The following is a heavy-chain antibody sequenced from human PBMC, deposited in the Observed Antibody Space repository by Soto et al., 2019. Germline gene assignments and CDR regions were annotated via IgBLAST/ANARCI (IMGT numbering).Heavy chain of an antibody. V-gene: IGHV6-1*01. Sequence: SPTRSLACAISGDSVSSNSAAWNWIRQSPSRGLEWLGRTYYRSKWYNVYAVSVKSRININPDTSKNQFSLQLNSVTPEDTAVYYCARDLTYYYDSSGYWRDRMDVWGQGTTVTVSS. CDR3: ARDLTYYYDSSGYWRDRMDV. D-gene: IGHD3-22*01. CDR1: GDSVSSNSAA. J-gene: IGHJ6*02. CDR2: TYYRSKWYN.